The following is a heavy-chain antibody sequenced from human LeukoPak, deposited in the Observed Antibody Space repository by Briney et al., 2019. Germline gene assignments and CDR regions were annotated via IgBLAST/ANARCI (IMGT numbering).Heavy chain of an antibody. V-gene: IGHV3-23*01. J-gene: IGHJ6*02. CDR3: AKGGLQYYYYGMDV. CDR1: GFTSSSYA. CDR2: ISGSGGST. Sequence: GGSLRLPCAASGFTSSSYAMSWVRQVPGTGLEWVSAISGSGGSTYYADSAKGRCTISRDNSKNTLYLQMNSLRAEDTAVYYCAKGGLQYYYYGMDVWGQGTTVTVSS. D-gene: IGHD2-15*01.